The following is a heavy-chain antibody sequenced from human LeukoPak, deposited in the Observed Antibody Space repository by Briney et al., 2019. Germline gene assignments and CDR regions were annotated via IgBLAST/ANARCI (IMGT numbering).Heavy chain of an antibody. V-gene: IGHV3-30*18. CDR1: GVTLSPYG. CDR2: ISYEGGTQ. Sequence: GMSLRLSCAASGVTLSPYGMHWVRQAPGKGLEWVAVISYEGGTQHYADSVKGRFIISRDNPRNTVYLQMNILRTEDTSVYYCAKEGTPQVSTWYDLWGQGTQVIVSS. J-gene: IGHJ5*02. CDR3: AKEGTPQVSTWYDL. D-gene: IGHD3-10*01.